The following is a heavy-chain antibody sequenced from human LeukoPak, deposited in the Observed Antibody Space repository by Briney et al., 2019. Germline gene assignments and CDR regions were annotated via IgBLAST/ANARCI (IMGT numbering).Heavy chain of an antibody. CDR2: IIPILGIA. V-gene: IGHV1-69*04. CDR1: GGTLSSYA. Sequence: SVKVSCKSSGGTLSSYAISWVRQAPGQGLEWMGRIIPILGIANYAQKFQGRVTITADKSTSTAYMELSSLRSEDTAVYYCARSAGFSHFDYWGQGTLVTVSS. CDR3: ARSAGFSHFDY. D-gene: IGHD3-9*01. J-gene: IGHJ4*02.